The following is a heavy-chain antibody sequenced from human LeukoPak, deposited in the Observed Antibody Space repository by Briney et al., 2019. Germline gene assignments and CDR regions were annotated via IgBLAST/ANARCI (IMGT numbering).Heavy chain of an antibody. V-gene: IGHV1-69*06. CDR1: GGTFSTYA. Sequence: VASVKVSCKASGGTFSTYAISWVRQAPGQGLEWMGGIVPIFGKPSYAQKFQGRVTITADTSTSTVYMELSSLRSDDTAVYYCGGGQSRYYYDSSGSSDAFDIWGQGTMVTVSS. J-gene: IGHJ3*02. CDR3: GGGQSRYYYDSSGSSDAFDI. D-gene: IGHD3-22*01. CDR2: IVPIFGKP.